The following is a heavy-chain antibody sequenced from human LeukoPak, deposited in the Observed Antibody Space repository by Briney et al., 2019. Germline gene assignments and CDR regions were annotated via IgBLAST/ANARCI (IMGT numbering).Heavy chain of an antibody. CDR3: ASALGGLVIKPLDY. Sequence: GASVKVSCKASGGTFSSYAISWVRQAPGQGLEWMGGIIPIFGTANYAQKFQGRVTITADESTSTAYMELSSLRSEDTAVYYCASALGGLVIKPLDYWGQGTLVTVSS. V-gene: IGHV1-69*01. CDR1: GGTFSSYA. CDR2: IIPIFGTA. D-gene: IGHD3/OR15-3a*01. J-gene: IGHJ4*02.